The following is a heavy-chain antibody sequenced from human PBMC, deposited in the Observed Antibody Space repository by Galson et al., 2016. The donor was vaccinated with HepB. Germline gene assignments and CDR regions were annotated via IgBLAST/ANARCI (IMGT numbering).Heavy chain of an antibody. J-gene: IGHJ4*02. V-gene: IGHV3-30*04. CDR1: GFTFNTHA. CDR2: ISYDETHK. D-gene: IGHD2-8*01. CDR3: ARRRGKWWGGYFDS. Sequence: SLRLSCAASGFTFNTHAMHWVRQAPGKGLEWVTLISYDETHKYYADSVKGRFTISRDNSKSTLYQQMSSLTAEDTAVYYCARRRGKWWGGYFDSWGQGILVTVSS.